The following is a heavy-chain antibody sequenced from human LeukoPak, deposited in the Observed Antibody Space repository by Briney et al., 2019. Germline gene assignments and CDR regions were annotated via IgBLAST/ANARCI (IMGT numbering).Heavy chain of an antibody. CDR3: ATYSDTFYFDC. V-gene: IGHV5-51*01. J-gene: IGHJ4*02. D-gene: IGHD3-16*01. CDR1: GYNFTSYW. CDR2: IYPGDSDT. Sequence: GESLKISCKGSGYNFTSYWIAWARQMPGRGLEWMGIIYPGDSDTRYSPSFQGQVIISADKSISTAYLQWSSLKASDTAIYYCATYSDTFYFDCWGQGTLVTVSS.